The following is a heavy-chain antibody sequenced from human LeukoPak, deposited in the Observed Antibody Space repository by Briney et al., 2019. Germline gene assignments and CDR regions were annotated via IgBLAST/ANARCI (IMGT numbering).Heavy chain of an antibody. CDR2: INPNSGGT. CDR3: ARRYRGYVVSAFDI. J-gene: IGHJ3*02. V-gene: IGHV1-2*02. Sequence: GASVKVSCKASGYTFTGYYMHWVRQAPGQGLEWMGWINPNSGGTNYAQKFQGRVTMTRDASISTAYMELSRLRSDDTAVYYCARRYRGYVVSAFDIWGQGTMVTVSS. CDR1: GYTFTGYY. D-gene: IGHD5-12*01.